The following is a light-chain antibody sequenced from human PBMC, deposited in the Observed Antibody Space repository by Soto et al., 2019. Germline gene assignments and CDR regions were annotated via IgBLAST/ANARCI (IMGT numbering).Light chain of an antibody. CDR1: QSVSSNY. J-gene: IGKJ3*01. V-gene: IGKV3-20*01. Sequence: EFVLTQSPGTLSLSPGERATLSCRAGQSVSSNYLAWYQQKPGQAPGLLIYGASSRATGIPDRFSGSGSGTDFTLTISRLEPEDFAVYYCQQYGGSALFTFGPGTKVDIK. CDR2: GAS. CDR3: QQYGGSALFT.